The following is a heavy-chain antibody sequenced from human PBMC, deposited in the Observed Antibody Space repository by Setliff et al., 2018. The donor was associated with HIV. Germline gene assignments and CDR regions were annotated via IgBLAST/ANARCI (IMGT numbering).Heavy chain of an antibody. Sequence: PGGSLRLSCAASGFVFSDFWMSWARQAPGKGLEWVANINDDGNKKWYVGSARGRFTIPRDNAKNSLFLQMNSLRVDDTAVYYCAALSVRTNPVYGVISTRFDPWGQGSLVTVSS. CDR1: GFVFSDFW. CDR2: INDDGNKK. CDR3: AALSVRTNPVYGVISTRFDP. D-gene: IGHD2-8*01. V-gene: IGHV3-7*03. J-gene: IGHJ5*02.